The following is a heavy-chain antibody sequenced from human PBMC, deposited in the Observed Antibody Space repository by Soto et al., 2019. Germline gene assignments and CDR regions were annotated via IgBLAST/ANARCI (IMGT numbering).Heavy chain of an antibody. CDR3: AKDRSNSWTFDY. CDR1: GFTFRRDG. CDR2: ISYDGRNR. V-gene: IGHV3-30*18. Sequence: GGSLRLACAASGFTFRRDGMHWVRQAPGKGLEWVAVISYDGRNRYYADSVKGRFAISRDDSKNTLYLQMNSLRAEDTAVYYCAKDRSNSWTFDYWGLGILVTGSS. D-gene: IGHD6-13*01. J-gene: IGHJ4*02.